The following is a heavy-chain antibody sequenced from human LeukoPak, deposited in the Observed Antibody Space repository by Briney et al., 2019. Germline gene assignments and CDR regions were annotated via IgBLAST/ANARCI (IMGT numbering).Heavy chain of an antibody. D-gene: IGHD2-15*01. CDR2: TPYDGNTK. Sequence: QPGGSLRLSGAASGFSFSSFAMHWVRQAPGKGLEWVAVTPYDGNTKYYADSVKGRFTISRDNSKNTLYLQMNSLRAEDTAVYYCARDRRYCSGGSCARNWGGLGYWGQGTLVTVSS. J-gene: IGHJ4*02. CDR1: GFSFSSFA. CDR3: ARDRRYCSGGSCARNWGGLGY. V-gene: IGHV3-30-3*01.